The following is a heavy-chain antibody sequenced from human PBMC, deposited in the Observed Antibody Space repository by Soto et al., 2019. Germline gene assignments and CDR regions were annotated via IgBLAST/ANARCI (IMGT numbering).Heavy chain of an antibody. D-gene: IGHD3-22*01. CDR3: AREYYYDSSGYASDAFDI. Sequence: ASVKVSCKASGGTFSSYAISWVRQAPGQGLEWMGGITPIFGTANYAQKFQGRVTITADKSTSTAYMELSSLRSEDTAVYYCAREYYYDSSGYASDAFDIWGQGTMVTVSS. CDR1: GGTFSSYA. CDR2: ITPIFGTA. J-gene: IGHJ3*02. V-gene: IGHV1-69*06.